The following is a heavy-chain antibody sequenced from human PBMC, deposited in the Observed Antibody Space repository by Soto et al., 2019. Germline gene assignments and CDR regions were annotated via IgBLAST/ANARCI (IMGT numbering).Heavy chain of an antibody. CDR3: AMEYCSSTSCYRDY. J-gene: IGHJ4*02. V-gene: IGHV1-69*02. CDR1: GGTFSSYT. Sequence: SVKVSCKASGGTFSSYTISWVRQAPGQGLEWMGKIIPILGIANYAQKFQGRVTITADKSTSTAYMELSSLRSEDTAVYYCAMEYCSSTSCYRDYWGQGTLVTVS. D-gene: IGHD2-2*02. CDR2: IIPILGIA.